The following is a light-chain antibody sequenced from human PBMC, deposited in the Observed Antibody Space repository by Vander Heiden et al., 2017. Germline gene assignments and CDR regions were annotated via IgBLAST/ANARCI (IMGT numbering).Light chain of an antibody. J-gene: IGLJ2*01. CDR3: NSRDSSGNHLV. CDR2: GKN. Sequence: TLRITCQGDSLRSYYASWYQQKPGQAPVLVIYGKNNRPSGIPDRFSGSSSGNTASFTITGAQAEDEADYYCNSRDSSGNHLVFDGGTKLTVL. CDR1: SLRSYY. V-gene: IGLV3-19*01.